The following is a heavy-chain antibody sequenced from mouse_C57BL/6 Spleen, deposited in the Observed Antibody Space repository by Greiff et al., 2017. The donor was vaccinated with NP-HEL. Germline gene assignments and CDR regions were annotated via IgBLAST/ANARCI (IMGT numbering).Heavy chain of an antibody. CDR1: GYTFTGYW. CDR3: ARRDYSYAY. Sequence: VKLQESGAELMKPGASVKLSCKATGYTFTGYWIEWVKQRPGHGLEWIGEILPGSGSTNYNEKFKGKATLTADTSSNTAYMQLSSLTTEDSAIYYYARRDYSYAYWGQGTLVTVSA. V-gene: IGHV1-9*01. D-gene: IGHD1-1*02. CDR2: ILPGSGST. J-gene: IGHJ3*01.